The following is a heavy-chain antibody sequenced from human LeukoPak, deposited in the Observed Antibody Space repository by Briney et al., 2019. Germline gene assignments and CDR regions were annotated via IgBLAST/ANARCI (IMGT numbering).Heavy chain of an antibody. CDR1: GVSISSSNW. J-gene: IGHJ4*02. CDR2: IYHSGST. Sequence: SETLSLTCAVSGVSISSSNWWSWVRQPPGKGLEWIGEIYHSGSTNYNPSLKSRVTISVDKSKNQFSLKLSSVTAADTAVYYCASHDSSGFHDYWGQGTLVTVSS. V-gene: IGHV4-4*02. CDR3: ASHDSSGFHDY. D-gene: IGHD3-22*01.